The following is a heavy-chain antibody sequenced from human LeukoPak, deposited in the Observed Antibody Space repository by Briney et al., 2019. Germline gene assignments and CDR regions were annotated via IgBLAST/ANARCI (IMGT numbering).Heavy chain of an antibody. J-gene: IGHJ4*02. CDR3: ARRGLTETSGTLDC. CDR1: GGSISSYY. Sequence: PSETLSLTCTVSGGSISSYYWSWIRQPPGKGLEWIGYIYYSGNTNYNPSLKSRVTISVDTSKKNQFSLKLSSVTAADTAVYFCARRGLTETSGTLDCWGPGTLVTVSS. D-gene: IGHD3-10*01. CDR2: IYYSGNT. V-gene: IGHV4-59*01.